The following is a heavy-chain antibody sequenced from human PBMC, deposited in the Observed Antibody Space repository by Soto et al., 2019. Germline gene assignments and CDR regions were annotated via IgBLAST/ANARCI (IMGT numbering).Heavy chain of an antibody. CDR1: GYTFTGYY. D-gene: IGHD3-9*01. V-gene: IGHV1-2*02. CDR2: INANSGGT. J-gene: IGHJ3*02. Sequence: QVQLVQSGAEVKKPGASVKVSCKASGYTFTGYYMHWVRQAPGQGLEWMGWINANSGGTNYAQKFQGRVTMTHDMSIRTAYMELSRLISDDKAVYYCARDSYYDTLTGYCRNSFDIWGQGTMVTVSS. CDR3: ARDSYYDTLTGYCRNSFDI.